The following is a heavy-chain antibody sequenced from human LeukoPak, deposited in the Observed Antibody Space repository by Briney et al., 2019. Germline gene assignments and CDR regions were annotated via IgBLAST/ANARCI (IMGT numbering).Heavy chain of an antibody. V-gene: IGHV3-7*01. D-gene: IGHD1-1*01. J-gene: IGHJ6*03. CDR2: IKQDGSEK. CDR1: GFTFSSYW. CDR3: ARDRVQLERHYYYYYMDV. Sequence: PGGSLRLSCAASGFTFSSYWMSWVRQAPGKGLEWVANIKQDGSEKYYVDSVKGQFTISRDNAKNSLYLQMNSLRAEDTAVYYCARDRVQLERHYYYYYMDVWGKGTTVTVSS.